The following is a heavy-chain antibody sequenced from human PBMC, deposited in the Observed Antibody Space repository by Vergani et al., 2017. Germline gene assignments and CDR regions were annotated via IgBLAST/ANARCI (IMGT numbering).Heavy chain of an antibody. Sequence: EVQLVQAGAEVKKPGESLKISCQISGYSFTNYWIGWVRQMPGKGLEWMGIIHPADSDTRYSPSFQGQVTISVDKSISTAYLQRSSLGASDSAMHYCARLYGRDSSGSKYFDYWGQGTLVTVSS. CDR2: IHPADSDT. CDR1: GYSFTNYW. D-gene: IGHD3-22*01. J-gene: IGHJ4*02. V-gene: IGHV5-51*01. CDR3: ARLYGRDSSGSKYFDY.